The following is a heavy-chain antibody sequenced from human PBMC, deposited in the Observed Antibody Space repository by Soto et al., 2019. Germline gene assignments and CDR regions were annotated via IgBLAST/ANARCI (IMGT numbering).Heavy chain of an antibody. CDR1: GYSFTSYW. J-gene: IGHJ6*02. D-gene: IGHD3-10*01. CDR3: ARHWSYHYGSGSRDYGMDV. CDR2: IDPSDSYT. Sequence: GESLKISCKGSGYSFTSYWISWVRQMPGKGLEWMGRIDPSDSYTNYSPSFQGHVTISADKSISTAYLQWSSLKASDTAMYYCARHWSYHYGSGSRDYGMDVWGQGTTVTVSS. V-gene: IGHV5-10-1*01.